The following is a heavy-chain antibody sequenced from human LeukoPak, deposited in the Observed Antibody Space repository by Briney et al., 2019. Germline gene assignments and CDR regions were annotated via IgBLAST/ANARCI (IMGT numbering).Heavy chain of an antibody. CDR2: INTNTGNP. D-gene: IGHD1-26*01. CDR3: ARGPGIVGAGGAFNI. V-gene: IGHV7-4-1*02. J-gene: IGHJ3*02. CDR1: GYTFTSYA. Sequence: ASVKVSCKASGYTFTSYAMNWVRQAPGRGLEWMGWINTNTGNPMYAQGFTGRFVFSLDTSVSTAYLQISSLKAEDTAVYHCARGPGIVGAGGAFNIWGQGTMVTVSS.